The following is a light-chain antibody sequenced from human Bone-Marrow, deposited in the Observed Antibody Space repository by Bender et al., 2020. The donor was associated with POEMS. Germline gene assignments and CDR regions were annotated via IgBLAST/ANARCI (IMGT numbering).Light chain of an antibody. Sequence: GQTASIPCSGDKLADKFVYWYQQKTGHSPVLVIYQDNRRPSGIPERFSASNSGNAATLTITETQATDEADYYCQTWDTRGAIFGGGTRLTVL. V-gene: IGLV3-1*01. J-gene: IGLJ2*01. CDR2: QDN. CDR1: KLADKF. CDR3: QTWDTRGAI.